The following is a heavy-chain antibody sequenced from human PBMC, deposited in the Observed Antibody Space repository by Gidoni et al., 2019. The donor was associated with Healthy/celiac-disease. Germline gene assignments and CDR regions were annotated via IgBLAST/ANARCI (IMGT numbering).Heavy chain of an antibody. J-gene: IGHJ4*02. CDR1: GGTFSSYA. Sequence: QVQLVQSGAEVKKPGSSVKVSCKASGGTFSSYAISWVRQAPGQGREWRGGIIPIFGTANYEQKFQGRVTITADESTSTAYMWLSSLRSEDTAVYYCARNSISVAGAGGDYWGQGTLVTVSS. CDR3: ARNSISVAGAGGDY. CDR2: IIPIFGTA. D-gene: IGHD6-19*01. V-gene: IGHV1-69*01.